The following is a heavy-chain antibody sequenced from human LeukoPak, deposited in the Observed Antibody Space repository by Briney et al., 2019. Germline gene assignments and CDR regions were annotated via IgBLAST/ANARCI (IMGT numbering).Heavy chain of an antibody. Sequence: GGSLRLSCAASGFTVSSNYMSWVRQAPGKGLEWVSVIYSGGTTYYADSVKGRFTISRDNSKNTLYLQMNSLRVEDTAVYYCARGAGNGWYFVYGMDVWGQGTTVTVSS. J-gene: IGHJ6*02. CDR1: GFTVSSNY. CDR3: ARGAGNGWYFVYGMDV. D-gene: IGHD6-19*01. CDR2: IYSGGTT. V-gene: IGHV3-53*01.